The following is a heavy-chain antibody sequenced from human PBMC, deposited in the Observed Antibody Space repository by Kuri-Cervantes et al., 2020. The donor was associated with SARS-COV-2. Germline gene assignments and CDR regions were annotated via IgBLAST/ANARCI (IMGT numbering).Heavy chain of an antibody. D-gene: IGHD6-19*01. Sequence: GGSLRLSCAASGFTFSSYAMSWVRQAPGKGPEWVSVIYSGGSSTYYADSVKGRFTISRDNSKNTLYLQMNSLRAEDTAVYYCAKGGLDSGWGYWGQGTLVTVSS. J-gene: IGHJ4*02. CDR2: IYSGGSST. CDR3: AKGGLDSGWGY. V-gene: IGHV3-23*03. CDR1: GFTFSSYA.